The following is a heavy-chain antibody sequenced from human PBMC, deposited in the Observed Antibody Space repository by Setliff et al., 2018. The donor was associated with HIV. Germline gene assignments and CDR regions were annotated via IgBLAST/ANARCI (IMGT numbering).Heavy chain of an antibody. Sequence: PSETLSLTCSVSGDDINRDFWTWMRQPPGKGLEWIGYVQYVGPANYNPSLQSRPTLSIDTSKNQFSLKLISVTAADTAVYYCARGEPPASRSGLLYWGQGMQVTVSS. J-gene: IGHJ4*02. CDR2: VQYVGPA. V-gene: IGHV4-59*01. CDR3: ARGEPPASRSGLLY. CDR1: GDDINRDF. D-gene: IGHD3-22*01.